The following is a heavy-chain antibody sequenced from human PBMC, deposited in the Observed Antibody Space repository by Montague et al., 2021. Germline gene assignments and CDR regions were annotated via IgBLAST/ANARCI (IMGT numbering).Heavy chain of an antibody. D-gene: IGHD1-14*01. CDR3: ASYRFFPSLTGFDY. CDR2: ISYDGGGT. J-gene: IGHJ4*02. Sequence: SLRLSCAASGFTFSNYAMKWVRQAPGKGLEWVSAISYDGGGTSYADSVKGRFTISRDNSQNTMYLQMNSLSAEDTATYYCASYRFFPSLTGFDYWGQGTRVTVSS. V-gene: IGHV3-23*01. CDR1: GFTFSNYA.